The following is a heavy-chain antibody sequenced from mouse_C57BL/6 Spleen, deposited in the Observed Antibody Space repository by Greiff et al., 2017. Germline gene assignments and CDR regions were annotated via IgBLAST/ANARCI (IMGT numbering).Heavy chain of an antibody. CDR2: ISYSGST. V-gene: IGHV3-1*01. CDR1: GYSITSGYD. CDR3: ARGYYSLYFDY. Sequence: EVKVVESGPGMVKPSQSLSLTCTVTGYSITSGYDWHWIRHFPGNKLEWMGYISYSGSTNYNPSLKSRISITHDTSKNHFFLKLNSVTTEDTATYYCARGYYSLYFDYWGQGTTLTVSS. J-gene: IGHJ2*01. D-gene: IGHD2-3*01.